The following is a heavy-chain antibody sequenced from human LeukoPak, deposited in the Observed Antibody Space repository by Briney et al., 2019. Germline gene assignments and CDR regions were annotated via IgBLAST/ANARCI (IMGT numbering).Heavy chain of an antibody. V-gene: IGHV3-21*01. Sequence: KPGGSLRLTCAASGFTFSSYSMNWVRQAPGKGPEWVSSISSGSGYIYYADSVKGRVTISRDNAKNSLYLQLNSLRAEDTAVYFCARGLYSGYDKGSYYYGMDVWGQGTTVTVSS. J-gene: IGHJ6*02. CDR3: ARGLYSGYDKGSYYYGMDV. CDR2: ISSGSGYI. CDR1: GFTFSSYS. D-gene: IGHD5-12*01.